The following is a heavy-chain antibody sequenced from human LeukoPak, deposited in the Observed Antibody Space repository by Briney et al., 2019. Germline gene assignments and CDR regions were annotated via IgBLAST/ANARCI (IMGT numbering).Heavy chain of an antibody. D-gene: IGHD3-10*01. CDR2: ISASGGST. Sequence: GESMRLSCAASGLTFSSYAMNWVRQAQGKGLERVSAISASGGSTYYADSVKGRFTISRDNSKNTLFLQMNSLRAEDTAVYYCAKGLSYYGSGSPLDGMDVWGQGTTVTVSS. J-gene: IGHJ6*02. CDR3: AKGLSYYGSGSPLDGMDV. CDR1: GLTFSSYA. V-gene: IGHV3-23*01.